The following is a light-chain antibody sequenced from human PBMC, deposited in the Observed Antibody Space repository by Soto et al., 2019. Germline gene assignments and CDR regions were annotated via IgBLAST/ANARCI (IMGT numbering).Light chain of an antibody. CDR1: QGSSSA. CDR3: KQFNNYPLT. J-gene: IGKJ4*01. V-gene: IGKV1D-13*01. CDR2: DAS. Sequence: AIQLTQSPSSLSASVGDRVTITCRASQGSSSAVAWYQQKPGKAPKLLIYDASSLESGVPSRFRGSGSGTVFTLTLSSLQPEDFTTYYCKQFNNYPLTFGGGTKVEIK.